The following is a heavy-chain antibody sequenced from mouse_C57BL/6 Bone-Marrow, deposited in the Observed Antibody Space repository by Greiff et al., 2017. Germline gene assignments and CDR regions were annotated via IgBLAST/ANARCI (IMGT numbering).Heavy chain of an antibody. J-gene: IGHJ4*01. CDR3: ARFDGYPHYYAMDY. D-gene: IGHD2-3*01. V-gene: IGHV1-19*01. Sequence: SGPVLVKPGASVKMSCKASGYTFTDYYMNWVKQSHGKSLEWIGVINPYNGGTSYNQKFKGKATLTVDKSSSTAYMELNSLTSEDSAVYYCARFDGYPHYYAMDYWGQGTSVTVSS. CDR1: GYTFTDYY. CDR2: INPYNGGT.